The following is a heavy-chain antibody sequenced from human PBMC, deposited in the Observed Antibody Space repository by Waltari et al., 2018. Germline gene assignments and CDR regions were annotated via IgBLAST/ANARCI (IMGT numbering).Heavy chain of an antibody. J-gene: IGHJ5*02. Sequence: QVQLQESGPGLVKPSETLSLTCTVPGYSISSGYYWGWIRQPPGKGLEWIGSIYHSGSTYYNPYLKSRVTISVDTSKNQFSLKRSSVTAADTAVYYCARDGMWHYDSSPNWFDPWGQGTLVTVSS. D-gene: IGHD3-22*01. CDR2: IYHSGST. CDR1: GYSISSGYY. CDR3: ARDGMWHYDSSPNWFDP. V-gene: IGHV4-38-2*02.